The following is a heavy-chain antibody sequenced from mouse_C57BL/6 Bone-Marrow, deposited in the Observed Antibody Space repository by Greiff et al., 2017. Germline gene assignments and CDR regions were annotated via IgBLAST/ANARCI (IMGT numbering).Heavy chain of an antibody. D-gene: IGHD2-2*01. CDR1: GYTFTDYN. Sequence: EVQLQQSGPELVKPGASVKIPCKASGYTFTDYNMDWVKQSHGKSLEWIGDINPNNGGTIYNQKFKGKATLTVDKSSSTAYMELRSLTSEDTAVYYCARGLPRLLALLSYWGQGTLVTVSA. V-gene: IGHV1-18*01. J-gene: IGHJ3*01. CDR2: INPNNGGT. CDR3: ARGLPRLLALLSY.